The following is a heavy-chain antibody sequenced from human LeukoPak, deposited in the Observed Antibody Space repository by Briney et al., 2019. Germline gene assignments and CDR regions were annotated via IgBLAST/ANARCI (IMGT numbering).Heavy chain of an antibody. CDR1: GGSISSYY. D-gene: IGHD1-26*01. J-gene: IGHJ6*02. Sequence: SETLSLTCTGSGGSISSYYWSWIRQPPGKGLEWIGYIYYSGSTNYNPSLKSRVTISVDTSKNQFSLKLSSVTAADTAVHYCARASGSYYLLYYYGMDVWGQGTTVTVSS. CDR2: IYYSGST. CDR3: ARASGSYYLLYYYGMDV. V-gene: IGHV4-59*08.